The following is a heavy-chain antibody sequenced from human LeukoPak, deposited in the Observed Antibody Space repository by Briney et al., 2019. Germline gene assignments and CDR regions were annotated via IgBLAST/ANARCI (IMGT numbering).Heavy chain of an antibody. CDR3: ARGAVAGFLLLEFDY. Sequence: ASVKVSCKASGYTFTGYYMHWVRQAPGQGLEWMGWINPNSGGTNYAQKFQGRVTMTGDTSISTAYMELSRLRSDDTAVYYCARGAVAGFLLLEFDYWGQGTLVAVSS. V-gene: IGHV1-2*02. D-gene: IGHD6-19*01. CDR2: INPNSGGT. CDR1: GYTFTGYY. J-gene: IGHJ4*02.